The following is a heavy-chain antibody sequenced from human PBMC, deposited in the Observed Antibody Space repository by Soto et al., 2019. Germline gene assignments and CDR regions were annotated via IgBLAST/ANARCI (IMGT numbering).Heavy chain of an antibody. CDR1: GDSISNGDYY. CDR2: IDSSGST. CDR3: ASRYLY. Sequence: SETLSLTCTVSGDSISNGDYYWSWIRQPPGRGLEWIGYIDSSGSTYYNPSLKSRLTMSVDMSKNQFSLRLTSVTAADTAVYYCASRYLYWGQGLLVTVSS. V-gene: IGHV4-30-4*01. D-gene: IGHD3-16*02. J-gene: IGHJ4*02.